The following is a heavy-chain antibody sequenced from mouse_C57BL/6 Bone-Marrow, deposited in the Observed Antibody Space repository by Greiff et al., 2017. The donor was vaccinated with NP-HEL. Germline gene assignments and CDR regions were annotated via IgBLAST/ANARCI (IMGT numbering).Heavy chain of an antibody. CDR3: ASPNWDRVYYAMDY. J-gene: IGHJ4*01. D-gene: IGHD4-1*01. V-gene: IGHV1-19*01. Sequence: EVKLMESGPVLVKPGASVKMSCKASGYTFTDYYMNWVKQSHGKSLEWIGVINPYNGGTSYNQKFKGKATLTVDKSSSTAYMELNSLTSEDSAVYYCASPNWDRVYYAMDYWGQGTSVTVSS. CDR1: GYTFTDYY. CDR2: INPYNGGT.